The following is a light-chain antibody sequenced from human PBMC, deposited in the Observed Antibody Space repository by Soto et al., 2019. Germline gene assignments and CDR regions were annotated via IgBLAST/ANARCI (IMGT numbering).Light chain of an antibody. CDR3: QASYTTPLT. V-gene: IGKV1-39*01. Sequence: DIQMTQSPSSLSASIGDRVTLTCRSSQSIGNYLNWYQQKPGKAPSLLIHSASTLQNGVPSRFSGSGSGTEYTFTISGLQPDDVATYYWQASYTTPLTCGQGTRLE. J-gene: IGKJ5*01. CDR2: SAS. CDR1: QSIGNY.